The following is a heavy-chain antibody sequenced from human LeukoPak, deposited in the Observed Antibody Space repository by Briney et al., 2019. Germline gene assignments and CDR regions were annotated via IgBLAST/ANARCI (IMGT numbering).Heavy chain of an antibody. D-gene: IGHD3/OR15-3a*01. CDR1: GDSISNYL. CDR3: ARRIVGTGWGRENWLDS. CDR2: TYYNGNT. Sequence: SETLSLTCTVSGDSISNYLWNWIRQPPGKGVEWIGYTYYNGNTNSNPSLRSRVSMSVDTSKNQFSLKLTSMTAADTAIYYCARRIVGTGWGRENWLDSWGQGTLVTVSS. J-gene: IGHJ5*01. V-gene: IGHV4-59*08.